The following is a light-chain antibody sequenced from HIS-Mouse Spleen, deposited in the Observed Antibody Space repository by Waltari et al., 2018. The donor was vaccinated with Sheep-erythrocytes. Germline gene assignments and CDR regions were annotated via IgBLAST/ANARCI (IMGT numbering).Light chain of an antibody. V-gene: IGLV3-10*01. Sequence: SYELTQPPSVSVSPGQTARITCSGDALPKKYAYWYQRKSGQAPVLRIHEDSKRPSGIPGEVSGSSSGTMATLTISGAQVEDEADYYCYSTDSSVNHRVFGTGTKVTVL. J-gene: IGLJ1*01. CDR1: ALPKKY. CDR2: EDS. CDR3: YSTDSSVNHRV.